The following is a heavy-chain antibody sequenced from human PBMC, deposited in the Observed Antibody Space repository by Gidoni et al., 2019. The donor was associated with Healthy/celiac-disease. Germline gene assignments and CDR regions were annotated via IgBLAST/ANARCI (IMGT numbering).Heavy chain of an antibody. CDR1: GFTFSSDS. CDR3: ARDLGPPARPQAFDI. CDR2: ISSSSGYI. J-gene: IGHJ3*02. D-gene: IGHD6-6*01. Sequence: EVQLVESGGGLVKPGGSLRLSCAASGFTFSSDSMNWVRQAPGKGLEGVSSISSSSGYIYYAASVKGRFTISRNNAKNSLYLQMNILRAEDTAVYYCARDLGPPARPQAFDIWGQGTMVTVSS. V-gene: IGHV3-21*01.